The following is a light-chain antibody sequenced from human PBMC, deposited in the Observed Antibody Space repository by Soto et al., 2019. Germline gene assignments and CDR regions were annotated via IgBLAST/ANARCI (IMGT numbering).Light chain of an antibody. J-gene: IGLJ1*01. CDR3: FSYTSSGTYV. CDR1: ANDY. CDR2: EVT. V-gene: IGLV2-14*01. Sequence: QSVLAQPASVSGSPGQSITISCSGSANDYVSWYQHHPGKAPRLLLYEVTHRPSGVSHRFSGSKSGNTASLTISGLQPEDEAHYYCFSYTSSGTYVFGTGTKVTVL.